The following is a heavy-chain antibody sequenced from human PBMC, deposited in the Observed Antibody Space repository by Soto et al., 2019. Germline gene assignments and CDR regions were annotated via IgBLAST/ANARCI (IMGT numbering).Heavy chain of an antibody. Sequence: PSETLSLTCAVYGGSFSGYYWSWIRQPPGKGLEWIGEINHSGSTNYNPSLKSRVTISVDTSKNQFSLKLSSVTAADTAVYYCARGEDMTGTTYYYYGMDVWGQGTTVTVSS. V-gene: IGHV4-34*01. CDR3: ARGEDMTGTTYYYYGMDV. D-gene: IGHD1-7*01. J-gene: IGHJ6*02. CDR1: GGSFSGYY. CDR2: INHSGST.